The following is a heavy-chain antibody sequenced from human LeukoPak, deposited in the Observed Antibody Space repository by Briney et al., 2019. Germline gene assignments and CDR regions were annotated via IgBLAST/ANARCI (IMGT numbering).Heavy chain of an antibody. V-gene: IGHV3-66*02. CDR2: IYSGGST. D-gene: IGHD3-10*01. J-gene: IGHJ6*02. Sequence: GGSLRLSCAASGFTVSSNYMSWVRRAPGKGLEWVSVIYSGGSTYYADSVKGRFTISRDNSKNTLYLQMNSLRAEDTAVYYCARDLSNSGSYYPYYYYGMDVWGQGTTVTVSS. CDR3: ARDLSNSGSYYPYYYYGMDV. CDR1: GFTVSSNY.